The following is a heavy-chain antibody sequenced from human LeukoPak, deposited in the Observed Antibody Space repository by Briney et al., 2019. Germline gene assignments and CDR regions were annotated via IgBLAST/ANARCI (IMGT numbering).Heavy chain of an antibody. CDR1: GFTFSSYA. Sequence: GGSLRLSCAASGFTFSSYAMHWVRQAPGKGLEYVSAISSNGGSTYYANSVKGRFTISRDNSKNTLYLQMGSLRAEDMAVYYCARKNYYDSNDYWGQGTLVTVSS. CDR3: ARKNYYDSNDY. D-gene: IGHD3-22*01. CDR2: ISSNGGST. V-gene: IGHV3-64*01. J-gene: IGHJ4*02.